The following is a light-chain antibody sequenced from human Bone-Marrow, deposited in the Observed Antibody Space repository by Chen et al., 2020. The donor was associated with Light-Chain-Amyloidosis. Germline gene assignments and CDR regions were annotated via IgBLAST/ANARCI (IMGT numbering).Light chain of an antibody. J-gene: IGLJ3*02. V-gene: IGLV3-21*02. CDR1: NIGSTS. CDR3: QVWDRSSDRPV. CDR2: DDS. Sequence: SYVLTQPSSVSVAPGQTATIACGGNNIGSTSVHWYQQTPGQAPLLVVYDDSDRPSGIPERLAGCNSGKTDTLTISRVEAGEEADYCCQVWDRSSDRPVFGGGTKLTVL.